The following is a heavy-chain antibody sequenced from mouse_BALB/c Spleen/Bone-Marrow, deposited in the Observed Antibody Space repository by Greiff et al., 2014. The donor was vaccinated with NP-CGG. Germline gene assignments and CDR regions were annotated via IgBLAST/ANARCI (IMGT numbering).Heavy chain of an antibody. Sequence: VQLKESGPDLVKPSQSLSLTCTVTGYSITSGYNWHWIRPFPGNKLEWMGYIHYSGSTNYNPSLKSRISITRDTSKNQFFLQLNSVTTEDTATYYCARGGYYGSSYFDVWGAGTTVTVSS. V-gene: IGHV3-1*02. CDR2: IHYSGST. D-gene: IGHD1-1*01. CDR1: GYSITSGYN. J-gene: IGHJ1*01. CDR3: ARGGYYGSSYFDV.